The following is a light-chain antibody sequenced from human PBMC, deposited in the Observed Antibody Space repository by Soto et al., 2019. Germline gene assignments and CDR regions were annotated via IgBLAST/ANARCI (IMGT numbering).Light chain of an antibody. J-gene: IGLJ1*01. CDR2: EDN. V-gene: IGLV2-23*01. CDR1: SNDVGSYNL. Sequence: QSALTQPASVSGSPGQSITISCTGTSNDVGSYNLVSWYQQHPGKAPKLLIYEDNKRPSGVSNRVSGSKSGNTASLTISSLQSEDEADYHCCSYATSRTYVFGTGTKVTVL. CDR3: CSYATSRTYV.